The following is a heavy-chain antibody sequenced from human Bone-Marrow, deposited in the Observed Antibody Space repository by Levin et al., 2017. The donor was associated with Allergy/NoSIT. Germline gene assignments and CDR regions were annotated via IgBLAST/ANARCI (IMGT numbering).Heavy chain of an antibody. D-gene: IGHD1-14*01. V-gene: IGHV3-48*03. CDR2: ISSSGSTI. J-gene: IGHJ4*02. CDR1: GFTFSSYE. CDR3: ARDFPGTQYTYFDY. Sequence: GGSLRLSCAVSGFTFSSYEMNWVRQAPGKGLEWVSYISSSGSTIYYADSVKGRFTISRDNGKKSLHLQMNSLRAEDTAVYYCARDFPGTQYTYFDYWGQGTLVTVSS.